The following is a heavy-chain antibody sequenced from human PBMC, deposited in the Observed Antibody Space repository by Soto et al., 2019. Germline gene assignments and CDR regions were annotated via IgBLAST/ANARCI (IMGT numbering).Heavy chain of an antibody. J-gene: IGHJ4*02. CDR2: ISKSDYT. V-gene: IGHV3-21*01. CDR3: AREDSIIIPAVSDF. D-gene: IGHD2-2*01. CDR1: GFAFNNYG. Sequence: GGSLRLSCTVSGFAFNNYGINWVRQAPGKGLEWVSSISKSDYTYYSDSVKGRFTISRDNAKNSVSLRMNTLRVEDTAVYYCAREDSIIIPAVSDFWGQGTLVTVSS.